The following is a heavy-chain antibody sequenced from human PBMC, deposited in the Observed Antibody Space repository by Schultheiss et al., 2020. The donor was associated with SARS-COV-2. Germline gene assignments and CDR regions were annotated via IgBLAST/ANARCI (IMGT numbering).Heavy chain of an antibody. D-gene: IGHD6-13*01. Sequence: SETLSLTCTVSGGSISSYYWSWIRQPPGKGLEWIGRIYTSGSTNYNPSLKSRVTISVDTSKNQFSLKLSSVTAADTAVYYCARGQQLVPFDYWGQGTLVTVSS. CDR1: GGSISSYY. CDR3: ARGQQLVPFDY. V-gene: IGHV4-4*07. CDR2: IYTSGST. J-gene: IGHJ4*02.